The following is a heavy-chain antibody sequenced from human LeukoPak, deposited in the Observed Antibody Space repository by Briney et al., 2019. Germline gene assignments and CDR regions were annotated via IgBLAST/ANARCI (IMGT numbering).Heavy chain of an antibody. CDR1: GYTFSTYG. V-gene: IGHV1-18*01. J-gene: IGHJ4*02. CDR2: ISAYNGHT. CDR3: ATVSFGNY. D-gene: IGHD3-16*01. Sequence: GASVKVSCKASGYTFSTYGISWVRQAPGQGLEWMGWISAYNGHTNYAQKFQGRVTMTTDTSTSTAYMELTSLTSDDTAVYYCATVSFGNYWGQGTLVTVSS.